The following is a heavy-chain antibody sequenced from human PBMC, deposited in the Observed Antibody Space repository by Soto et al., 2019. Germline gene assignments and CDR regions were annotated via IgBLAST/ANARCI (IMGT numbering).Heavy chain of an antibody. CDR2: INHSGST. V-gene: IGHV4-34*01. CDR3: ARERSVLLWVGQKNWLYP. D-gene: IGHD3-10*01. CDR1: GGSFSGYY. J-gene: IGHJ5*02. Sequence: SETLSLTCAVYGGSFSGYYWSWIRQPPGKGLEWIGEINHSGSTNYNPSLKSRVTISVDTSKNQFSLKLSSVTAADTAVYYCARERSVLLWVGQKNWLYPWGQLILVTVSS.